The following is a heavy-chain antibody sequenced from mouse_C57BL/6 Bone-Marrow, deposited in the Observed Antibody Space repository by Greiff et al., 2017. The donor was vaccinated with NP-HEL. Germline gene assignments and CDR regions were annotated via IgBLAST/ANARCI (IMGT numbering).Heavy chain of an antibody. CDR3: ARYTTVVAEGWYFDV. CDR1: GYAFTNYL. CDR2: INPGSGGT. Sequence: QVQLKQSGAELVRPGTSVKVSCKASGYAFTNYLIEWVKQRPGQGLEWIGVINPGSGGTNYNEKFKGKATLTADKSSSTAYMQLSSLTSEDSAVYFCARYTTVVAEGWYFDVWGTGTTVTVSS. V-gene: IGHV1-54*01. J-gene: IGHJ1*03. D-gene: IGHD1-1*01.